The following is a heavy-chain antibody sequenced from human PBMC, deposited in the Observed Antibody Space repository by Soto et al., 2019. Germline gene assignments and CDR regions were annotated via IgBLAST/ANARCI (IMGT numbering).Heavy chain of an antibody. J-gene: IGHJ5*02. CDR1: GGSISSGAYY. CDR2: IYYSGGT. Sequence: QVQLQESGPGLVKPSQTLSLTCSVSGGSISSGAYYWSWIRQHPGKGLEWIGYIYYSGGTYYNPSLKSRVTISVDTSKNQFSLKLSSVTAADTAVYYCAREEGGGYDHRWFDPWGQVTLVTVSS. CDR3: AREEGGGYDHRWFDP. D-gene: IGHD5-12*01. V-gene: IGHV4-31*03.